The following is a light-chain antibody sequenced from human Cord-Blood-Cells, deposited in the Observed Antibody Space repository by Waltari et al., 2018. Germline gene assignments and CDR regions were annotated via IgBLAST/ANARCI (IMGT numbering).Light chain of an antibody. CDR2: AAS. CDR3: QQSYSTPYT. CDR1: QSISSY. J-gene: IGKJ2*01. Sequence: DIQMTQSPSSLSASVGDRVTITCRASQSISSYLNWYHQNPGKAPKLLIYAASSLQSGVPSRFSGSGSGTDFTLTISSLQPEDFATYYCQQSYSTPYTFGQGTKLEIK. V-gene: IGKV1-39*01.